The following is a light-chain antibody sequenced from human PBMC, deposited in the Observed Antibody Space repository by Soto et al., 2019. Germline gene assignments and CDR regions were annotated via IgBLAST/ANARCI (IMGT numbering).Light chain of an antibody. CDR2: KAS. V-gene: IGKV1-5*03. CDR1: QSISSW. J-gene: IGKJ1*01. Sequence: IQMTQSPSTLSASVGDRVTITCRASQSISSWLAWYQQKPGKAPKLLIYKASSLESGVPSRFSGSGSGTGFTLTISSLQPDDFATYYCQQGYSTPPTFGQGTKVDIK. CDR3: QQGYSTPPT.